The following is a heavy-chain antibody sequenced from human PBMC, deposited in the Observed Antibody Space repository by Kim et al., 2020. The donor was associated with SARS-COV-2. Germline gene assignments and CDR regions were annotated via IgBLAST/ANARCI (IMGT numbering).Heavy chain of an antibody. D-gene: IGHD3-10*01. J-gene: IGHJ4*02. CDR3: ATAPIGVTPVDY. V-gene: IGHV1-46*01. CDR1: GYTFTSYY. Sequence: ASVKVSCKASGYTFTSYYMHWVRQAPGQGLEWMGIINPSGGSTSYAQKFQGRVTMTRDTSTSTVYMELSSLRSEDTAVYYCATAPIGVTPVDYWGQGTLVTVSS. CDR2: INPSGGST.